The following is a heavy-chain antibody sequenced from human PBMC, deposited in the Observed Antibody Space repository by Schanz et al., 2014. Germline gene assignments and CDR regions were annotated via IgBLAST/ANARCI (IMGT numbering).Heavy chain of an antibody. CDR1: GFTVSSNH. CDR2: IYSGIGA. D-gene: IGHD3-22*01. CDR3: ARVHHYDPSGWGYFDY. V-gene: IGHV3-66*01. Sequence: EGQLAESGGGLVQPGGSLRLSCAVSGFTVSSNHMSWVRQAPGKGLEWVSVIYSGIGAYYADSVKDRFTVSRDNSKNTVYLQMNRLRAEDTAVYYCARVHHYDPSGWGYFDYWGHGTLVTGSS. J-gene: IGHJ4*01.